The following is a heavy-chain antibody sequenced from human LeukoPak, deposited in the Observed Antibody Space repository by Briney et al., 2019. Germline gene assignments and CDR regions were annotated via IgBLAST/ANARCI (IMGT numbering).Heavy chain of an antibody. J-gene: IGHJ3*02. D-gene: IGHD3-22*01. V-gene: IGHV1-3*01. CDR2: INAGNGNT. CDR3: ARDHGAGYYDSSGYPAYAFDI. Sequence: EASVKVSCKASGYTFTSYAMHWVRQAPGQRLEWMGWINAGNGNTKYSQKSQGRVTITRDTSASTAYMELSSLRSEDTAVYYCARDHGAGYYDSSGYPAYAFDIWGQGTMVTVSS. CDR1: GYTFTSYA.